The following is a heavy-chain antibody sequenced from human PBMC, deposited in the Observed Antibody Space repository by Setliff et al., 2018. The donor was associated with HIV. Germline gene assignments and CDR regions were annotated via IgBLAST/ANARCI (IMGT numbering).Heavy chain of an antibody. V-gene: IGHV4-61*10. CDR1: GGSIISGSYY. D-gene: IGHD1-26*01. J-gene: IGHJ4*02. Sequence: SETLSLTCSVSGGSIISGSYYWSWIRQPAGKGLEWIGHMYASGSTDYNPSLKSRVTISVDRFRNQFSLQLRSVTAADTAVYYCARGPSGTYYREFDFWGQGTLVTVSS. CDR2: MYASGST. CDR3: ARGPSGTYYREFDF.